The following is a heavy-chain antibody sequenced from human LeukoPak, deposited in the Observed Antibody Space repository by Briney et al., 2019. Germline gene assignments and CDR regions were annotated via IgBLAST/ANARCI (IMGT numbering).Heavy chain of an antibody. D-gene: IGHD2/OR15-2a*01. CDR1: GFTFSTYA. Sequence: GRPLRLSCVVSGFTFSTYAMHWVRQAPGTGLEWVAVISYDGTNKYYADSLKGRFTISRDNSKNTMYLQVNSLRPGDTAVYYCAKDFYDTSANGAFDIWGHGTMVSVSS. V-gene: IGHV3-30*18. J-gene: IGHJ3*02. CDR3: AKDFYDTSANGAFDI. CDR2: ISYDGTNK.